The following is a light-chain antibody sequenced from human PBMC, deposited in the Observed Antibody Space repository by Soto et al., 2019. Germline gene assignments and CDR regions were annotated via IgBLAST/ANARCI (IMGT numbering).Light chain of an antibody. Sequence: VLTQPPSVSGAPGQRVTISCSGSSSNIGAGYDVHWYQQLPGKAPKLLIYANNNRPSGVPDRFSGSKSVTSASLAIAGLQAEDEADYYCQSYDSSLTVFGTGTKVTVL. V-gene: IGLV1-40*01. CDR1: SSNIGAGYD. CDR2: ANN. J-gene: IGLJ1*01. CDR3: QSYDSSLTV.